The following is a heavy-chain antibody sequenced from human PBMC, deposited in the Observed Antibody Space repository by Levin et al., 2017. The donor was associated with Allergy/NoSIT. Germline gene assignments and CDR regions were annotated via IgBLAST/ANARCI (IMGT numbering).Heavy chain of an antibody. V-gene: IGHV3-53*01. CDR3: ARALPPLIVGAYFDY. CDR1: GFSVSSHY. D-gene: IGHD1-26*01. CDR2: IYSGGTT. Sequence: GESLKISCAASGFSVSSHYMSWVRQAPGKGLEWVSVIYSGGTTYYADSVKGRFTISRDNSKNTLYLQMNSLRADDTAMYYCARALPPLIVGAYFDYWGQGTLVTVSS. J-gene: IGHJ4*02.